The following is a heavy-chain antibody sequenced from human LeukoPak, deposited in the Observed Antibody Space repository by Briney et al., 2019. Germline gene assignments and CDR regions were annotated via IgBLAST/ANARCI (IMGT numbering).Heavy chain of an antibody. Sequence: ASVKVSCKASGYTFTSYGISWVRQAPGQGLEWMGWISAYNGNANYAQKLQGRVTMTTDTSTSTAYMELRSLRSDDTAVYYCASSRWGYYFDYWGQGTLVTVSS. D-gene: IGHD1-26*01. V-gene: IGHV1-18*01. CDR2: ISAYNGNA. CDR3: ASSRWGYYFDY. J-gene: IGHJ4*02. CDR1: GYTFTSYG.